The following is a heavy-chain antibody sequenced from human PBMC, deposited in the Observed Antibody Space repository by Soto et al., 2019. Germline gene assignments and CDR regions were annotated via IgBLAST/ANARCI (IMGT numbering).Heavy chain of an antibody. D-gene: IGHD6-13*01. J-gene: IGHJ4*02. V-gene: IGHV3-30*03. Sequence: ESGGGVVQPGRSLRLSCEASGFTFKSFGFHWVRQAPGKGLEWVAVVSDDGHYKSYADSVKGRFTISGDNSKNTVYVEMSSLTPEDTGIYYCARDLLGRYGSSCFGHLDFWGQGTLVTVSS. CDR1: GFTFKSFG. CDR3: ARDLLGRYGSSCFGHLDF. CDR2: VSDDGHYK.